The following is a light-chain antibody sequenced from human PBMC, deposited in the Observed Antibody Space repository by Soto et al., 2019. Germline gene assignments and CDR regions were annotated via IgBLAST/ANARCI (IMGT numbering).Light chain of an antibody. J-gene: IGKJ1*01. CDR1: QVVSSR. CDR3: QEYIQWPPGM. CDR2: DTS. V-gene: IGKV3-15*01. Sequence: DIVVTQSPATLSASPGERVTLSCRASQVVSSRLAWYQQRPGQVPRLLIYDTSTRAPGISARFSGSGSGTEFTLTIGGLQSEDFAVYYCQEYIQWPPGMFGPGTTVDIK.